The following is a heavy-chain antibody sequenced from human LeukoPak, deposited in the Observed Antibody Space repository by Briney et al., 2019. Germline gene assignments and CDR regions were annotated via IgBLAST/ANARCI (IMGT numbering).Heavy chain of an antibody. V-gene: IGHV3-23*01. CDR1: GFTFSSYA. CDR2: ISGSGGST. CDR3: ARVVVVPAASDYYYYYGMDV. J-gene: IGHJ6*02. D-gene: IGHD2-2*01. Sequence: GGSLRLSCAASGFTFSSYAVSWVRQAPGKGLEWVSAISGSGGSTYYADSVKGRFTISRDNSKNTLYLQMNSLRAEDTAVYYCARVVVVPAASDYYYYYGMDVWGQGTTVTVSS.